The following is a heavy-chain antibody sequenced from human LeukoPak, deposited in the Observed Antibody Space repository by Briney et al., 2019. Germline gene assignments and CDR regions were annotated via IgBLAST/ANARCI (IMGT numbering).Heavy chain of an antibody. CDR2: IYTSGST. CDR1: GGSISSGSYY. V-gene: IGHV4-61*02. Sequence: PSETLSLTCTVSGGSISSGSYYWSWIRQPAGKGLEWIGRIYTSGSTNYNPSLKSRVTISVDTSKNQFSLKLSSVTAADTAVYYCASGPYDFWSGYTQGFDYWGQGTLVTVSS. CDR3: ASGPYDFWSGYTQGFDY. J-gene: IGHJ4*02. D-gene: IGHD3-3*01.